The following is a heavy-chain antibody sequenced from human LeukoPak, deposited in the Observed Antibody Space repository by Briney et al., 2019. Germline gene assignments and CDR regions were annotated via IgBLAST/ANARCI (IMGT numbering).Heavy chain of an antibody. D-gene: IGHD2-2*01. CDR2: ISAYNGNT. V-gene: IGHV1-18*01. J-gene: IGHJ4*02. CDR3: ARDSVVVPAATTGDY. Sequence: RASVKVSCKASGYTFTSYGISWVRHAPGQGLEWMGWISAYNGNTNYAQKLQGRVTMTTDTSTSTAYMELRSLRSDDTAVYYCARDSVVVPAATTGDYWGQGTLVTVSS. CDR1: GYTFTSYG.